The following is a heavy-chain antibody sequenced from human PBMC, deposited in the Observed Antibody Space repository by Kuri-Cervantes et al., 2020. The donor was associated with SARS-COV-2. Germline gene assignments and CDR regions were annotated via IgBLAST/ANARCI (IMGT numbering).Heavy chain of an antibody. CDR3: ARGQGSGWYLGLSANWFDP. Sequence: GESLKISCAASGFTFSDYYMSWIRQAPGKGLERVSYISSSSSYTNYADSVKGRFTISRDNAKNSLYLQMNSLRAEDTAVYYCARGQGSGWYLGLSANWFDPWGQGTLVTVSS. J-gene: IGHJ5*02. CDR2: ISSSSSYT. CDR1: GFTFSDYY. D-gene: IGHD6-19*01. V-gene: IGHV3-11*06.